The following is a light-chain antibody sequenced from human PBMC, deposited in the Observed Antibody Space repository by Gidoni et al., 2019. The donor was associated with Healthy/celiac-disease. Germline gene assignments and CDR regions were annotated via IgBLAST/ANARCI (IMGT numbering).Light chain of an antibody. J-gene: IGKJ1*01. V-gene: IGKV3-15*01. CDR1: QSVSSN. Sequence: EIVMTQSPATLSVSPGERATLSCRASQSVSSNLALYQQKPGQAPRLLIYGASTRATGSPARFSGSGSGTEFTLTISSLQSEDFAVDYCQQYNNWPRTFGQXTKVEIK. CDR3: QQYNNWPRT. CDR2: GAS.